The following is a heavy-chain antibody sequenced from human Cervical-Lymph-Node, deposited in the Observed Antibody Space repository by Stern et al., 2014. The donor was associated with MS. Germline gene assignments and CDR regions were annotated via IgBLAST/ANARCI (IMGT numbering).Heavy chain of an antibody. D-gene: IGHD5-12*01. CDR3: ARGGAVATSDYYFDY. Sequence: VQLVESGVGVVQPGRSLRLSCAASGFTFSYHAMHWVRQAPGKGLEWVAVISYEGSDKNDADSVKGRFPISRDNSRNTLYLQMNSLRVDDTAVYYCARGGAVATSDYYFDYWGQGILVTVSS. CDR1: GFTFSYHA. V-gene: IGHV3-30*01. CDR2: ISYEGSDK. J-gene: IGHJ4*02.